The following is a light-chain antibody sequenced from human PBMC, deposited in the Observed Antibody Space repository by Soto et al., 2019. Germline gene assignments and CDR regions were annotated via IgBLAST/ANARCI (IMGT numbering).Light chain of an antibody. CDR3: QQSYTTPRT. V-gene: IGKV1-39*01. Sequence: DIQLTQSPSSLSASVGDRVSVIFRASQPISSYLNWYQQKPGKAPKLLIYAASSLQSGVPSRYSGSGSGTDFTLSISSLQPEDFATYYCQQSYTTPRTFGQGTKVHIK. CDR2: AAS. J-gene: IGKJ1*01. CDR1: QPISSY.